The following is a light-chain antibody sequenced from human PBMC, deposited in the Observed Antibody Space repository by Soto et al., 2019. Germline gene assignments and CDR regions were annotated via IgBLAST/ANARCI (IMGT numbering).Light chain of an antibody. CDR2: GVS. V-gene: IGLV2-14*03. J-gene: IGLJ1*01. CDR3: CSYTTTRTYV. Sequence: QSVLAQPASVSGSPGQSIAISCTGSSSDVGAYNFVSWYQHHPGKVPKLLIHGVSVRPSGISDRFSGSKSGNTASLTISGLQADDEADYYCCSYTTTRTYVFGSGTKV. CDR1: SSDVGAYNF.